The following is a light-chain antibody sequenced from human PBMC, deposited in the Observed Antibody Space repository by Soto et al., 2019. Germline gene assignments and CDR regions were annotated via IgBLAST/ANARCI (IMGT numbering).Light chain of an antibody. J-gene: IGLJ2*01. Sequence: QSVLTQPPSASGTPGQRVSISCSGSSSNIGRNYVYWYQKVPGMAPKLLVFRNDQRPYGVPDRFSGSKSGTSASLAISRLRSEDEADYFCSTWDDSLSGIIFGGGNKLTVL. CDR1: SSNIGRNY. CDR2: RND. V-gene: IGLV1-47*01. CDR3: STWDDSLSGII.